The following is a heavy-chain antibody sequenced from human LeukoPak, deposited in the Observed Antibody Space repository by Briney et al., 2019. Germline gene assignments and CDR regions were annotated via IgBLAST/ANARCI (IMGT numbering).Heavy chain of an antibody. Sequence: SETLSLTCGVSGGSIDITNYWSWVRQAPGKGLEWIGEISHSGTTNYNPSLRGRVTMFLDRANNQFSLSLTSVTAADSAVYYCTRENRPFCPFAYWGQGVLVTVSS. CDR2: ISHSGTT. CDR1: GGSIDITNY. J-gene: IGHJ4*02. CDR3: TRENRPFCPFAY. V-gene: IGHV4-4*02. D-gene: IGHD2/OR15-2a*01.